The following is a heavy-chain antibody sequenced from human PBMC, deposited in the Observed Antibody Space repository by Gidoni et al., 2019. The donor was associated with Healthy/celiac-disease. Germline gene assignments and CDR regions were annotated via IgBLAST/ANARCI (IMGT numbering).Heavy chain of an antibody. V-gene: IGHV4-34*01. J-gene: IGHJ6*03. Sequence: QVQLQQWGAGPLKPSETLSLTCAVYGGSFSGYYWSWIRQPPGKGLEWIGEINHSGRTNYNPSLKSRVTISGDTSKKQFSLKLSSVTAADTALYYCARGLGIAAAGYYMDVWGKGTTVTVSS. D-gene: IGHD6-13*01. CDR3: ARGLGIAAAGYYMDV. CDR2: INHSGRT. CDR1: GGSFSGYY.